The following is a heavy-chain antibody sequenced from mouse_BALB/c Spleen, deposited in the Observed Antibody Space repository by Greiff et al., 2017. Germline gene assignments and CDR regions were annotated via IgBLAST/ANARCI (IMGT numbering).Heavy chain of an antibody. V-gene: IGHV5-9-4*01. Sequence: EVQLVESGGGLVKPGGSLKLSCAASGFTFSSYAMSWVRQSPEKRLEWVAEISSGGSYTYYPDTVTGRFTISRDNAKNTLYLEMSSLRSEDTAMYYCARDRDYGSSFYAMDYWGQGTSVTVSS. D-gene: IGHD1-1*01. CDR2: ISSGGSYT. CDR3: ARDRDYGSSFYAMDY. J-gene: IGHJ4*01. CDR1: GFTFSSYA.